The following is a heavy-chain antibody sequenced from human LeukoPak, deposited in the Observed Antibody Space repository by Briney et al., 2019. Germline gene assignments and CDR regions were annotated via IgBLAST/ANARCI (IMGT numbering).Heavy chain of an antibody. CDR1: GGSFSGHY. J-gene: IGHJ6*01. CDR3: ARDRGYSYGYYYYGMVV. D-gene: IGHD5-18*01. CDR2: LNHSGST. V-gene: IGHV4-34*01. Sequence: SQTLSLTCAVYGGSFSGHYWSWIRQPPGKGLEWVGELNHSGSTNYNPSLTSRVTLSVDTSKNQFSLKLSSVTAADTAVYYCARDRGYSYGYYYYGMVVWGQGTTVTVSS.